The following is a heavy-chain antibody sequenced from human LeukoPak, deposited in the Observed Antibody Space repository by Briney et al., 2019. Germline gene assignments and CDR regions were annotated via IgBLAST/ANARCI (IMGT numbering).Heavy chain of an antibody. V-gene: IGHV3-74*01. CDR3: AKDRTSTWSWDY. D-gene: IGHD6-13*01. Sequence: GGSLRLSCAASGFTFSTYWMHWVRQAPGKGLVWVSRIKSDGSTNYADSVKGRFTISRDNSKDTLDLQMNSLRAEDTAVYYCAKDRTSTWSWDYWGQGTLVIVSS. CDR2: IKSDGST. J-gene: IGHJ4*02. CDR1: GFTFSTYW.